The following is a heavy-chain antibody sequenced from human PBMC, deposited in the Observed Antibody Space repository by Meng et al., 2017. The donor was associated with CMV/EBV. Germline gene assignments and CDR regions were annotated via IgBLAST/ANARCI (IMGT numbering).Heavy chain of an antibody. J-gene: IGHJ4*02. CDR1: GGTSSSYA. CDR2: IIPIFGTA. V-gene: IGHV1-69*05. CDR3: ASTHCSSTSCYTWQLAYFDY. Sequence: SVKVSCKASGGTSSSYAISWVRQAPGQGLEWMGGIIPIFGTANYAQKFQGRVTITTDESTSTAYMELSSLRSEDTAVYYCASTHCSSTSCYTWQLAYFDYWGQGTLVTVSS. D-gene: IGHD2-2*02.